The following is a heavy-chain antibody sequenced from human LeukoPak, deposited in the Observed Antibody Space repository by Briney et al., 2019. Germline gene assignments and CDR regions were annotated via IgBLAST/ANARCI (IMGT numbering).Heavy chain of an antibody. CDR2: VNGDGSRT. Sequence: GGSLRLSCAASGFTFSSYAMSWVRQAPGKGLVWVSHVNGDGSRTNYADSVKGRFTISRDNAKNMLYLQMNSLRAEDTAVYYCARDRGYQLDYWGQGTLVTVSS. CDR1: GFTFSSYA. CDR3: ARDRGYQLDY. D-gene: IGHD2-15*01. V-gene: IGHV3-74*01. J-gene: IGHJ4*02.